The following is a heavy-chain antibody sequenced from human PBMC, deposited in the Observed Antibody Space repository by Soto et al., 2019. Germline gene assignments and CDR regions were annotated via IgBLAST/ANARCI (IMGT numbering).Heavy chain of an antibody. CDR2: VSPSSGNT. V-gene: IGHV1-8*01. Sequence: QVQLVQSGAEVRKPGASVKVSCKASGYTFNTYDINWVRQAPGQGPEWMGRVSPSSGNTGYAQKFQGRLIMTRNTSISTAYMELSSLTSEDTAVYYCASWAGYSKWGQGTLVIVSS. CDR3: ASWAGYSK. D-gene: IGHD3-9*01. CDR1: GYTFNTYD. J-gene: IGHJ4*02.